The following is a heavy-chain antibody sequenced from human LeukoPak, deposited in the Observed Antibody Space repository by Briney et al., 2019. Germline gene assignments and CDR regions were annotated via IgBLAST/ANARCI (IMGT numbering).Heavy chain of an antibody. CDR1: GVSFSGYY. Sequence: SETLSLTCAVYGVSFSGYYWSWIRQPPGKGLEWIGEINHSGSTNYNPSLKSRVTISVDTSKNQFSLKLSSVTAADTAVYYCARERITMVRGVNNWFDPWGQGTLVTVSS. J-gene: IGHJ5*02. CDR3: ARERITMVRGVNNWFDP. CDR2: INHSGST. V-gene: IGHV4-34*01. D-gene: IGHD3-10*01.